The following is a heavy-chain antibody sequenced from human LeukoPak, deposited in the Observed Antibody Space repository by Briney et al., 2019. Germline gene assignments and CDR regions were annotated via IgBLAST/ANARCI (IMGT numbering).Heavy chain of an antibody. CDR3: ARSRDGYEGYFVY. Sequence: ASVKVSCKASGYTFTSYYMHWVRQAPGQGLEWMGGIIPIFGTANYAQKFQGRVTITADESTSTAYMELSSLRSEDTAVYYCARSRDGYEGYFVYWGQGTLVTVSS. D-gene: IGHD5-24*01. CDR2: IIPIFGTA. J-gene: IGHJ4*02. CDR1: GYTFTSYY. V-gene: IGHV1-69*13.